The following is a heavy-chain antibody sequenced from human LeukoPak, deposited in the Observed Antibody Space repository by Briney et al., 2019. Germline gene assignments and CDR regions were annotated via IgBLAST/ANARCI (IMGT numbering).Heavy chain of an antibody. CDR2: MNPNSGNT. D-gene: IGHD4-17*01. CDR3: ARGAMTTVTYMPNDY. J-gene: IGHJ4*02. CDR1: GYTFTGYY. Sequence: GASVKVSCKASGYTFTGYYMHWVRQAPGQGLEWMGWMNPNSGNTGYAQKFQGRVTMTRNTSISTAYMELSSLRSEDTAVYYCARGAMTTVTYMPNDYWGQGTLVTVSS. V-gene: IGHV1-8*02.